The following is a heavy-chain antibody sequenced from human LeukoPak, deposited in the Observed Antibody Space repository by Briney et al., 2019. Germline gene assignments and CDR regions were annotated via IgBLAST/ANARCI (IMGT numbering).Heavy chain of an antibody. CDR1: GGSISSYY. Sequence: SETLSLTCTVSGGSISSYYWSWIRQPPGKGLEWIGYIYYSGSTNYNPSLKSRVTISVDTSKNQFSLKLSSVTAADTAVYYCARSWGPSTKFDYWGQGTLVTVSS. CDR2: IYYSGST. V-gene: IGHV4-59*01. J-gene: IGHJ4*02. CDR3: ARSWGPSTKFDY. D-gene: IGHD3-16*01.